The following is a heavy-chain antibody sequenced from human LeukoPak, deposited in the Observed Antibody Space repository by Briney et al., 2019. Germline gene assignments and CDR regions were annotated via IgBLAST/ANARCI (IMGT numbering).Heavy chain of an antibody. V-gene: IGHV3-30*18. CDR3: ANFHCSTTSCHLSGYFQY. Sequence: GGSLRLSCAASGFTFSSYGMHWVRQAPGKGLEWVTVISYDGSSQYYSDSVKGRFTISRDNSKNTLYLQMNNLRAEDTAVYYCANFHCSTTSCHLSGYFQYWGQGTLVTVSS. D-gene: IGHD2-2*01. CDR1: GFTFSSYG. CDR2: ISYDGSSQ. J-gene: IGHJ1*01.